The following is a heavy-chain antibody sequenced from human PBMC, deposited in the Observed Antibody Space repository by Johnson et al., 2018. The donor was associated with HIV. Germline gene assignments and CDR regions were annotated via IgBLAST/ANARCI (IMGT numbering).Heavy chain of an antibody. CDR2: ISYDGSNK. CDR3: AEARDATRQTDALDV. V-gene: IGHV3-30*18. J-gene: IGHJ3*01. Sequence: QVQLVESGGGVVQPGMSLRLSCAASGFTFSSYGMHWVRHAPGKGLEWVAVISYDGSNKYYADSVKGRFTISRDNSKNTLYLQMNSLRAEDTAVYNCAEARDATRQTDALDVWGQGTMVTVSS. CDR1: GFTFSSYG.